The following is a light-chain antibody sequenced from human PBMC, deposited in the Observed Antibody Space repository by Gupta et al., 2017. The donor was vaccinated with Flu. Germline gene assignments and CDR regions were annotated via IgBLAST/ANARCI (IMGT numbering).Light chain of an antibody. CDR3: GTRDSSLSAGV. CDR1: SSNIGNNY. V-gene: IGLV1-51*02. CDR2: ENN. Sequence: QSVFTCPPSVSAASGQTVTISCSGSSSNIGNNYASWYQQLPGAAPNLLIYENNMRPPGIPDRFSGSKSGTSATLGIPRLQTGDEADYYCGTRDSSLSAGVFGGGTKLTVL. J-gene: IGLJ3*02.